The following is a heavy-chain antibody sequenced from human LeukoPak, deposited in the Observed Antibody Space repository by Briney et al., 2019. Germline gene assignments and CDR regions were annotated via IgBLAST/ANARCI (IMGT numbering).Heavy chain of an antibody. CDR1: GYIFTSYD. J-gene: IGHJ6*02. CDR2: MTPNRGNT. D-gene: IGHD5-18*01. Sequence: ASVKVSCKASGYIFTSYDINGVRQATGQGLEWMGWMTPNRGNTGYAQKFQGRVTMPRNNSISTAYMELNSLRSDDTAVYYCARGLDIAMDYYYYYGMDVWGQGTTVSVSS. V-gene: IGHV1-8*01. CDR3: ARGLDIAMDYYYYYGMDV.